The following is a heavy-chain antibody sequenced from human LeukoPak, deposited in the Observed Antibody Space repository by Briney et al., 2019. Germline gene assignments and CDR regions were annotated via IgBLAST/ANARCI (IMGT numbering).Heavy chain of an antibody. J-gene: IGHJ4*02. Sequence: PSETLSLTCTVSGGSISSSSYYWGWIRQPPGKGLEWIGSIYYSGSTCYNPSRKSRVTITVDTANKQFSLKLSSVNAADTGVDYCARHIDIAAAIIEFWGQGTLVTV. CDR3: ARHIDIAAAIIEF. V-gene: IGHV4-39*01. CDR2: IYYSGST. D-gene: IGHD6-13*01. CDR1: GGSISSSSYY.